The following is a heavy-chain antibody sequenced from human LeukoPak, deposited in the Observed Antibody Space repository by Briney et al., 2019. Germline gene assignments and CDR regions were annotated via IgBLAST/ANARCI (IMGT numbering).Heavy chain of an antibody. D-gene: IGHD1-26*01. V-gene: IGHV3-33*01. CDR3: ARGPMGGWYLDY. Sequence: GGSLRLSCAASGFTFSSYGMHWVRQAPGKGLEWVAVIWYDGSNKYYADSVKGRFTISRDNSKNTLYLQMNSLRAEDTAVYYCARGPMGGWYLDYWGQGTLVTVSS. J-gene: IGHJ4*02. CDR1: GFTFSSYG. CDR2: IWYDGSNK.